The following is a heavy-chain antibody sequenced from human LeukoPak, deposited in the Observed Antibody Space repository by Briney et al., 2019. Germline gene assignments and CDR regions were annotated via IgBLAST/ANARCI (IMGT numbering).Heavy chain of an antibody. CDR2: ISAYNGNT. V-gene: IGHV1-18*01. J-gene: IGHJ3*02. D-gene: IGHD7-27*01. CDR1: GYTFTSYG. CDR3: ARDELGYTRHAFDI. Sequence: GASVKVSCKASGYTFTSYGISWVRQAPGQGLEWMGWISAYNGNTNYAQKLQGRVTMTTDTSTSTAYMELRSLRSDDTAVYYCARDELGYTRHAFDIWGQGTMVTVSS.